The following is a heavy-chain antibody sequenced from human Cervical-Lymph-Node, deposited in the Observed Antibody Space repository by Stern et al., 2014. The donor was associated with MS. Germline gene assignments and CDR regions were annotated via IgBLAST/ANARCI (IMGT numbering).Heavy chain of an antibody. CDR2: INHDGSQK. CDR1: GFTFRTSW. J-gene: IGHJ3*02. D-gene: IGHD1-14*01. Sequence: VQLVESGGGLVQPGGSLRLSCDASGFTFRTSWVTWVRQAPGKGLEWVTDINHDGSQKYYVDFVRGRFTISRDNAENSLYLQMNSLGAEDTAVYYCARDKAYKAFDIWGRGTTVTVSS. CDR3: ARDKAYKAFDI. V-gene: IGHV3-7*01.